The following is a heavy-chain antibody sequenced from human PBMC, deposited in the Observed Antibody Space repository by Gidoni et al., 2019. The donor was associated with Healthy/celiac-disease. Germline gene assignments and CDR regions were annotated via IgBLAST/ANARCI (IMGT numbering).Heavy chain of an antibody. D-gene: IGHD1-20*01. CDR1: GFTFSSYA. Sequence: QVQLVESGGGVVQPGRSLRLSCAASGFTFSSYAMHWVRQAPGKGLELVAVISYDGSNKYYADSVKGRFTISRDNSKNTLYLQMNSLRAEDTAVFYCARGQTNWNNYYYYYGMDVWGQGTTVTVSS. CDR3: ARGQTNWNNYYYYYGMDV. CDR2: ISYDGSNK. V-gene: IGHV3-30*04. J-gene: IGHJ6*02.